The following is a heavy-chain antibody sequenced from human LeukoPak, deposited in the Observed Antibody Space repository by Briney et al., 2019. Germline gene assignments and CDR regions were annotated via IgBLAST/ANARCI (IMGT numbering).Heavy chain of an antibody. D-gene: IGHD4-11*01. V-gene: IGHV4-34*01. CDR3: ATGTVTTAFDY. CDR1: GGSFSGYY. CDR2: INHSGST. Sequence: SETLSLTCAVYGGSFSGYYWSWIRQPPGKGLEWIGEINHSGSTNYNPSLKSRVTISVDTSKNQFSLKLSSVTAADTAVYYCATGTVTTAFDYWGQGTLVTVSS. J-gene: IGHJ4*02.